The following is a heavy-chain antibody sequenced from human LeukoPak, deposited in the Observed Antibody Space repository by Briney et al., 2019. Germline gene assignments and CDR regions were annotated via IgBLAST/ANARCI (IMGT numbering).Heavy chain of an antibody. Sequence: GRSLRLSCAASGFTFSSYAMHWVRQAPGKGLEWVAVISYDGSNKYYADSVKGRFTISRDNSKNTLYLQMNSLRAEDTAVYYCARGDYYGSSGYLDYWGQGTLVTVSS. CDR1: GFTFSSYA. CDR2: ISYDGSNK. V-gene: IGHV3-30*04. CDR3: ARGDYYGSSGYLDY. J-gene: IGHJ4*02. D-gene: IGHD3-22*01.